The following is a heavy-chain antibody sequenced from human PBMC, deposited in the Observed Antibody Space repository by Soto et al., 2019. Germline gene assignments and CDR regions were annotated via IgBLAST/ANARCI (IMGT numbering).Heavy chain of an antibody. V-gene: IGHV4-39*01. CDR2: IYYSGNT. CDR3: ARLIKKGSGWKGPDY. Sequence: QLQLQESGPGLVKASETLSLTCTVSGGSISSSSYYWGWIRQPPGKGLEWIGSIYYSGNTYYNPSLKSRVSMYVETSKNQFSLKLSSVTAADTAVYYCARLIKKGSGWKGPDYWGQGTLVTVSS. CDR1: GGSISSSSYY. J-gene: IGHJ4*02. D-gene: IGHD3-22*01.